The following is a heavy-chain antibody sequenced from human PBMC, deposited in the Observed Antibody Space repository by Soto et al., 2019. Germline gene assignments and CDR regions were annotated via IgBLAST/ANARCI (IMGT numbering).Heavy chain of an antibody. J-gene: IGHJ6*02. V-gene: IGHV1-69*01. CDR2: IIPIFGTA. CDR3: ARSIYSSSSFRNNYYYGMDV. CDR1: GGTFSSYA. D-gene: IGHD6-13*01. Sequence: QVQLVQSGAEVKKPGSSVKVSCKASGGTFSSYAISWVRQAPGQGLEWMGGIIPIFGTANYAQKFQGRVTITADECTSTAYKELSSMGSEDTAVYYCARSIYSSSSFRNNYYYGMDVWGQGTTVTVSS.